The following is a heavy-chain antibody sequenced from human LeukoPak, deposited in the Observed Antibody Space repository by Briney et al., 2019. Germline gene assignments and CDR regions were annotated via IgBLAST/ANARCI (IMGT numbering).Heavy chain of an antibody. D-gene: IGHD6-13*01. J-gene: IGHJ3*02. CDR3: ARVILSSWTGSAFDI. V-gene: IGHV3-21*06. Sequence: GGSLRLSCAASGFTFSSYSMNWVRQAPGKGLEWVSSITRSNYIYYADSVKGRFTISRDNAKNSLYLQMNSLRAEDTAVYYCARVILSSWTGSAFDIWGQGTMVTVSS. CDR2: ITRSNYI. CDR1: GFTFSSYS.